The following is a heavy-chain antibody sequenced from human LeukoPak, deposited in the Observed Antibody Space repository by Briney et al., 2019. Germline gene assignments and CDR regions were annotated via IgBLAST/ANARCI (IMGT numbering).Heavy chain of an antibody. V-gene: IGHV4-30-4*08. CDR2: IYYSGST. CDR1: GGSISSGDYY. Sequence: PSQTLSLTCTVSGGSISSGDYYWSWIRQPPGKGREWIGYIYYSGSTYYNPSLKSRVTISVDTSKNQFSLKLSSVTAADTAVYYCARAGIYCSGSYPPNWFAPWGQGTLFSVSS. CDR3: ARAGIYCSGSYPPNWFAP. J-gene: IGHJ5*02. D-gene: IGHD3-10*01.